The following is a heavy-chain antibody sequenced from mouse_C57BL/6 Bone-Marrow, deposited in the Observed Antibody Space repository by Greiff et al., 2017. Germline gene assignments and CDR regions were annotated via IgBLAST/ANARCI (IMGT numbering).Heavy chain of an antibody. CDR2: IDPSDSYP. CDR3: ARSHYCGYLDY. D-gene: IGHD1-1*02. V-gene: IGHV1-69*01. Sequence: QVQLKQPGAELVMPGASVKLSCKASGYTFTSYWMHWVKQRPGQGLAWIGEIDPSDSYPNYNQKFKGKSTLTGDKSSSPAYMQLSSLTSEDSAVYYCARSHYCGYLDYWGQGTTLTVSS. CDR1: GYTFTSYW. J-gene: IGHJ2*01.